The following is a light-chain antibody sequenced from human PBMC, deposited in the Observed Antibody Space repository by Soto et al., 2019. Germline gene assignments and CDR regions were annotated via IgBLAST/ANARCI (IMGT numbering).Light chain of an antibody. Sequence: ERVMTQSPATLSVSPGERATLSCRASQSVSSNLAWYQQKPGQAPRLFIYGASTRATAIPPRFSGSGSGTEFTLTISSLQSEDFAVYFCQQYSSPPQTFGQGTKVEIK. CDR1: QSVSSN. J-gene: IGKJ1*01. CDR3: QQYSSPPQT. V-gene: IGKV3-15*01. CDR2: GAS.